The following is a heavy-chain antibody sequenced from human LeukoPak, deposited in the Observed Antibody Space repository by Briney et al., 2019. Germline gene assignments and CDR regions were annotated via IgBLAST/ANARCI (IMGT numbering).Heavy chain of an antibody. CDR1: GFTFSSYG. CDR3: AKLTSFYYMDV. J-gene: IGHJ6*03. D-gene: IGHD1-1*01. CDR2: IWYDGNNK. Sequence: PGRSLRLSCAASGFTFSSYGMHWVRQAPGKGLEWVAVIWYDGNNKYYADSVKGRFTISRDDSKNTLYLQMNSLRAEDTAVYYCAKLTSFYYMDVWGKGTTVTVSS. V-gene: IGHV3-33*06.